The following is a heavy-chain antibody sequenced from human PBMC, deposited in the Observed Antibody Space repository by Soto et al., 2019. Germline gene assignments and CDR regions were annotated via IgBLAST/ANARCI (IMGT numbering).Heavy chain of an antibody. J-gene: IGHJ4*02. CDR3: ASYRYRRSPYYFDY. CDR1: GIIVSNNH. Sequence: LRLSCAASGIIVSNNHMSWVRQAPGKGLECVSVIYRDGSTYYADSVKGRFTLSRDNSKNTLYLQMNSLRAEDTAIYYCASYRYRRSPYYFDYWGQGALVTVSS. V-gene: IGHV3-66*01. CDR2: IYRDGST. D-gene: IGHD6-13*01.